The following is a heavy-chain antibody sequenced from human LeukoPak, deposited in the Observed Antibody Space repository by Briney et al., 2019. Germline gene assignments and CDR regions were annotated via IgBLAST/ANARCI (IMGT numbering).Heavy chain of an antibody. J-gene: IGHJ4*02. Sequence: SETQSLTCAVYGGSFSGYYWSWIRQPPGKGLEWIGEINDSGSTNYNPSLKSRVSISVDSSKNQFSLKVSSVTAADTAVYYCARGSDTGAGLYWGQGTVLTVSS. CDR1: GGSFSGYY. CDR3: ARGSDTGAGLY. CDR2: INDSGST. V-gene: IGHV4-34*01. D-gene: IGHD6-13*01.